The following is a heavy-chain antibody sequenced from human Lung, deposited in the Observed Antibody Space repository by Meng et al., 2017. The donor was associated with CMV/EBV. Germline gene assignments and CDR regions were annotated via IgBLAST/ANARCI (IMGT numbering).Heavy chain of an antibody. CDR3: ARAPLRWLRKNYFDY. Sequence: GGSXRLXCAASGFNFNGYSMGWVRQAPGKGLEWIASISANSATIYYADSMSGRFTVSRDNGEDSLYLHINTLRADDTAVYCCARAPLRWLRKNYFDYWGQGALVTVSS. J-gene: IGHJ4*02. CDR1: GFNFNGYS. D-gene: IGHD5-24*01. V-gene: IGHV3-21*01. CDR2: ISANSATI.